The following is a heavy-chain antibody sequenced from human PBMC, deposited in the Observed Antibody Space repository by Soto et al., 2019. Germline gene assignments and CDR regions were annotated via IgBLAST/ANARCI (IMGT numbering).Heavy chain of an antibody. CDR1: GFTFNNYG. D-gene: IGHD4-4*01. Sequence: QVQLEESGGGVVQPGRSLRLSCAASGFTFNNYGMHWVRQAPGKGLEWVAIIWHDGSNKYYADSVNGRFTISRDNSKNTLYLQMNSLRAEDTAVYYCAREKAYSKDDWGQGTLVTVPS. CDR3: AREKAYSKDD. V-gene: IGHV3-33*01. CDR2: IWHDGSNK. J-gene: IGHJ4*02.